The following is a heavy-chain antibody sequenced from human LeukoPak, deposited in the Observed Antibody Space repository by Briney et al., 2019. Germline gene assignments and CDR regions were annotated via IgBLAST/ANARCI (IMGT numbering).Heavy chain of an antibody. D-gene: IGHD6-13*01. CDR1: GGAITSGGYS. Sequence: PSQTLSLTCTVSGGAITSGGYSWNWIRQPPGKGLEWIGCIYDRGPAYYNPSLKSRFTISVDRPKNQFFLNVTSLTAADTAVYYCARANIAAAGRPIDYWGQGTLVTVSS. CDR2: IYDRGPA. CDR3: ARANIAAAGRPIDY. V-gene: IGHV4-30-2*01. J-gene: IGHJ4*02.